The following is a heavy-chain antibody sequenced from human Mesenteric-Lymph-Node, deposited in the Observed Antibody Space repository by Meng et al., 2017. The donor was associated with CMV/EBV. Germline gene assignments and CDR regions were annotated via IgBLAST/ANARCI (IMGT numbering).Heavy chain of an antibody. CDR2: VHYTGST. CDR3: ARPFPSWQSPRLDPFGA. D-gene: IGHD6-19*01. J-gene: IGHJ5*02. V-gene: IGHV4-39*01. Sequence: QLQLRESGPGQVKPSETLSLTCTVSGDSISSFYYWGWIRQPPGRGLEWIGSVHYTGSTYYSPSLKSRVTESVDTSKNQFSLRLTSVTAADTAVYYCARPFPSWQSPRLDPFGAWGQGTLVTVSS. CDR1: GDSISSFYY.